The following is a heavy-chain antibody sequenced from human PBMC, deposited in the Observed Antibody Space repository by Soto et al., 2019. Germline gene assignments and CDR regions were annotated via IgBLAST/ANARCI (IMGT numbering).Heavy chain of an antibody. CDR2: ISGYNGNT. CDR1: GYTFTSNG. J-gene: IGHJ6*02. CDR3: HRDFPYDFWSGSVNV. D-gene: IGHD3-3*01. V-gene: IGHV1-18*01. Sequence: QVQLVQSGAEVKKPGASVKVSCKASGYTFTSNGFSWVQQAPGQGLEWMGWISGYNGNTNYAQMFQGRVTMTTDTSTSTANMELRSLRSNDTALYFCHRDFPYDFWSGSVNVWGQGHTVTVSS.